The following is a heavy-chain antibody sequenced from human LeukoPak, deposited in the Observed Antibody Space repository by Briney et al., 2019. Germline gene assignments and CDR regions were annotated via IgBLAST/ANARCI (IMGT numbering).Heavy chain of an antibody. V-gene: IGHV4-39*07. D-gene: IGHD3-10*01. CDR1: GDSISSSSSY. CDR2: IYYSGST. CDR3: ARDPWDYYGSGSYYIP. Sequence: SETLSLTCTVSGDSISSSSSYWGWIRQPPGEGLEWIGSIYYSGSTYYNTSLKSRVTISVDTSKNQFSLKLSSVTAADTAVYYCARDPWDYYGSGSYYIPWGQGTLVTVSS. J-gene: IGHJ5*02.